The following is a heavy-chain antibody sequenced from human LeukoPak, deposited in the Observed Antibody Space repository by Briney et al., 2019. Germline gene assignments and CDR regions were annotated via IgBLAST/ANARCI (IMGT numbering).Heavy chain of an antibody. CDR3: ARDFPYCSSTSCSGMDV. Sequence: TLSLTCTVSGGSISSGGYYWSWIRQHPGKGLEWIGYIYYSGSTYYNPSLKSRVTISVDTSKNQFSLKLSSVTAADTAVYYCARDFPYCSSTSCSGMDVWGQGTTVTVSS. CDR1: GGSISSGGYY. CDR2: IYYSGST. D-gene: IGHD2-2*01. V-gene: IGHV4-31*03. J-gene: IGHJ6*02.